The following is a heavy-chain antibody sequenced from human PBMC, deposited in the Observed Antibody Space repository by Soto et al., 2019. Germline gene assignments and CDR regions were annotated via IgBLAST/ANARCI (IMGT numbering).Heavy chain of an antibody. D-gene: IGHD2-8*01. CDR1: GFTVSSHA. J-gene: IGHJ6*02. CDR3: TKSRRSILMVYGFGGMDV. CDR2: ISGSGDGT. Sequence: EVQLLESGGGVVQRGGSLRLSCAASGFTVSSHAMSWVRQAPGKGLEWVSSISGSGDGTYYGDSVKGRFTISRDSSSSTLYLQMNNLRGEDTAVYFCTKSRRSILMVYGFGGMDVWGQGTTFTVSS. V-gene: IGHV3-23*01.